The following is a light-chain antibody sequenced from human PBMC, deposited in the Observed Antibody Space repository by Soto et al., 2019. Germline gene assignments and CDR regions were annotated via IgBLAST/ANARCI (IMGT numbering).Light chain of an antibody. CDR1: QGISSY. Sequence: AIQLTQSPSSLSASVGDRVDITCRASQGISSYLAWYQQKPGKAPKLLIYAASTLQSGVPSRFSGSGSGTDFTLTISCLQSEDFATYYCQQYYSYPLTFGGGTRWIS. CDR2: AAS. V-gene: IGKV1-8*01. J-gene: IGKJ4*01. CDR3: QQYYSYPLT.